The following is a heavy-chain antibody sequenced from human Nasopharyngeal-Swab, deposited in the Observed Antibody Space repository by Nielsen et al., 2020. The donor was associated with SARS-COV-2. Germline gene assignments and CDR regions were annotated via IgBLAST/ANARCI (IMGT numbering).Heavy chain of an antibody. V-gene: IGHV3-21*01. CDR2: ISSSGNST. D-gene: IGHD2-15*01. CDR1: GFIFSTYT. CDR3: AEELVVVPADYM. J-gene: IGHJ3*02. Sequence: GESLKISCVGSGFIFSTYTINWVRQAPGKGLEWVSSISSSGNSTHYAESVKGRFAISRDNAKSSVFLQMNSLGVEDTAVYYCAEELVVVPADYMWGQGTMVTVAS.